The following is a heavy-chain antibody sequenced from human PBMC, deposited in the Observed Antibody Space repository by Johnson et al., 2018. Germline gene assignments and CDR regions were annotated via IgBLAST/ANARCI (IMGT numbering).Heavy chain of an antibody. CDR3: ARLMVRGVTRTDDFDY. CDR1: GYTFTSYY. J-gene: IGHJ3*01. D-gene: IGHD3-10*01. V-gene: IGHV1-46*01. Sequence: QVQLVQSGAEVQKPGASMKVSCKTSGYTFTSYYMHWVRQAPGQGLEWMGIINPSSGTTSYAQKFQGRVTVTRETSTSHVYMELSSLRFEDTAVYYCARLMVRGVTRTDDFDYWGQGTMVTVSS. CDR2: INPSSGTT.